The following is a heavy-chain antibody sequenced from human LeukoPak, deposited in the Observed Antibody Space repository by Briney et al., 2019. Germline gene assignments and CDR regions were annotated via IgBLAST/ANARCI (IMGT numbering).Heavy chain of an antibody. Sequence: GRSLRLSCAASRFSFSSYWMAWVRQAPGKGLEWVANIKQDGGEKHYVDSVQGRFTISRDNAKNSLYMQMNSLRAEDTAVYYCARDVGYDSSGSYPYYFDYWGLGTLVTVSS. J-gene: IGHJ4*02. CDR2: IKQDGGEK. CDR3: ARDVGYDSSGSYPYYFDY. CDR1: RFSFSSYW. D-gene: IGHD3-22*01. V-gene: IGHV3-7*05.